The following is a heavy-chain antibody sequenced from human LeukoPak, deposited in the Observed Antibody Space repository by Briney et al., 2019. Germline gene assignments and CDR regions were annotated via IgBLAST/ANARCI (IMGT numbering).Heavy chain of an antibody. V-gene: IGHV1-2*07. D-gene: IGHD5-18*01. J-gene: IGHJ6*03. CDR1: GYTFTSYG. CDR2: INPNSADT. CDR3: AREEVDTAMVGYYYMDV. Sequence: GASVKVSCKASGYTFTSYGISWVRQAPGQGLEWMGWINPNSADTNYARKFQGRVTMTRDTSISTAYMELSRLRSDDTAVYYCAREEVDTAMVGYYYMDVWGKGTTVTVSS.